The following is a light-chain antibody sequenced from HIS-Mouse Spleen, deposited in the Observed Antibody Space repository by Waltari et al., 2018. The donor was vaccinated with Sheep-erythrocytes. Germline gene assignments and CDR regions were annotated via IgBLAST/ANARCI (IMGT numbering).Light chain of an antibody. CDR1: QGISSA. J-gene: IGKJ2*01. CDR2: DAS. Sequence: AIQLTQSPSPLSASVGDRVTITCRASQGISSALAWYQQKPGKAPKLLIYDASRLESGVPSRFSGSGSGTDFTLTISSLQPEDFATYYCQQFNSYPHGYTFGQGTKLEIK. V-gene: IGKV1-13*02. CDR3: QQFNSYPHGYT.